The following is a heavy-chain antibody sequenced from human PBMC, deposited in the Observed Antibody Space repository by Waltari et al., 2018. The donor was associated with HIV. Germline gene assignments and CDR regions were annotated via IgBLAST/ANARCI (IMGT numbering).Heavy chain of an antibody. Sequence: QVQLVQSGAEVNKPGAPVQDSCKASGYNFTGYYIHWVRQAPGQVLEWMGRIKPNSSDTNYAQKFQGTVTMPRDTSISTAYMELSRLRSDDTAVYYRSRDHLGYAYWCQGTLVTVSS. D-gene: IGHD5-18*01. CDR1: GYNFTGYY. V-gene: IGHV1-2*06. J-gene: IGHJ4*02. CDR2: IKPNSSDT. CDR3: SRDHLGYAY.